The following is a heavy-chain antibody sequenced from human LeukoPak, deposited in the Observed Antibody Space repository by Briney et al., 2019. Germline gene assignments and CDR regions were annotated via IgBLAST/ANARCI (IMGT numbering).Heavy chain of an antibody. D-gene: IGHD2-2*01. Sequence: ASVKVSCKASGYTFTSYGISWVRQAPGQGLEWMGWISAYNGNTNYAQKLQGRVTMTTDTSTSTAYMELRNLRSDDTAVYYCARDSKEYCSSTSCYGYNWFDPWGQGTLVTVSS. CDR1: GYTFTSYG. J-gene: IGHJ5*02. V-gene: IGHV1-18*04. CDR2: ISAYNGNT. CDR3: ARDSKEYCSSTSCYGYNWFDP.